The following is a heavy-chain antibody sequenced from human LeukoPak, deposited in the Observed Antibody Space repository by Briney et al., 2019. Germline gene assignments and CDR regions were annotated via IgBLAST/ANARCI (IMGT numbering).Heavy chain of an antibody. D-gene: IGHD3-22*01. Sequence: SETLSLTCTVSGGSISSYYWSWIRQPAGKGLERIGRIYTSGSTNYNPSLKSRVTMSVDTSKNQFSLKLSSVTAADTAVYYCARDETTYYYDSSVWFDPWGQGTLVTVSS. CDR1: GGSISSYY. V-gene: IGHV4-4*07. CDR2: IYTSGST. J-gene: IGHJ5*02. CDR3: ARDETTYYYDSSVWFDP.